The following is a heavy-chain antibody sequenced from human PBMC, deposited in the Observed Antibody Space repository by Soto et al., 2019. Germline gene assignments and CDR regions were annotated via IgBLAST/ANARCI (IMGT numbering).Heavy chain of an antibody. CDR2: ISYDGSNE. J-gene: IGHJ4*02. D-gene: IGHD3-22*01. CDR1: GFTFSSYG. V-gene: IGHV3-33*01. CDR3: ARDTSGHYFYLDY. Sequence: QVQLVESGGGVVQPGRSLRLSCATSGFTFSSYGMHWVRQAPGRGLEWVAIISYDGSNEFYADSVKGRFTISRDNSKNTMDLQLKSLRTEDTAMYYCARDTSGHYFYLDYWGQGTLVTVSS.